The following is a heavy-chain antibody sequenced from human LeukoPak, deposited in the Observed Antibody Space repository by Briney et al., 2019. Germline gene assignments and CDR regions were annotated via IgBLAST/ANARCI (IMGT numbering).Heavy chain of an antibody. CDR1: GGSISSYY. V-gene: IGHV4-59*01. Sequence: SETLSLTCTVSGGSISSYYWSWIRQPPGKGLEWIGYIYHSGSTNYNPSLKSRVTISVDTSKNQFSLKLSSVTAADTAVYYCARVRTDDAFDIWGQGTMVTVSS. J-gene: IGHJ3*02. CDR3: ARVRTDDAFDI. CDR2: IYHSGST. D-gene: IGHD1-14*01.